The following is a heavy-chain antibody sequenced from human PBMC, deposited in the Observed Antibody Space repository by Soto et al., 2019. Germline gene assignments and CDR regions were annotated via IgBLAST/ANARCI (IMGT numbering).Heavy chain of an antibody. V-gene: IGHV5-10-1*01. Sequence: PGESLKISCKGSGYSFTSYWISWVRQMPGKGLEWMGRIDPSDSYTNYSPSFQGHVTISADKSISTAYLQWSSLKASDTAMYYCARGGGYYDSSXYYPGDYWGQGTLVTVSS. CDR2: IDPSDSYT. CDR3: ARGGGYYDSSXYYPGDY. D-gene: IGHD3-22*01. CDR1: GYSFTSYW. J-gene: IGHJ4*02.